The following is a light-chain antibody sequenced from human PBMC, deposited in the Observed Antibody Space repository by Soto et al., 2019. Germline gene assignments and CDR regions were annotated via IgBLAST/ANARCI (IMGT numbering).Light chain of an antibody. CDR2: GAS. Sequence: EIVMTQSPATLSVSPGERATLSCRASQSVSSNLAWYQQKPGQAPRLLIYGASTRATGIPARFSGSGSGTEFTLTISSLQYDDFAVYYCRQYNNWPPWTFGQRTKV. J-gene: IGKJ1*01. V-gene: IGKV3-15*01. CDR1: QSVSSN. CDR3: RQYNNWPPWT.